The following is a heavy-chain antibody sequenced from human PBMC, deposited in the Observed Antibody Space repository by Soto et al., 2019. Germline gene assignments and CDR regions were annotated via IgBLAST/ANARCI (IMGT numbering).Heavy chain of an antibody. CDR1: GFTFSSYG. V-gene: IGHV3-33*01. Sequence: GGSLRPSCAASGFTFSSYGMHWVRQAPGKGLEWVAVIWYDGSNKYYADSVKGRFTISRDNSKNTLYLQMNSLRAEDTAVYYCARDQSFWSGRTGLYSSDVWGQGTTVTVTS. CDR2: IWYDGSNK. D-gene: IGHD3-3*01. CDR3: ARDQSFWSGRTGLYSSDV. J-gene: IGHJ6*02.